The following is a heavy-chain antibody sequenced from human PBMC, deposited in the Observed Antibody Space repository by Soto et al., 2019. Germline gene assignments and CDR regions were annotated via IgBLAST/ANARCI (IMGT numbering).Heavy chain of an antibody. V-gene: IGHV4-38-2*01. CDR1: AYSISSDYY. D-gene: IGHD3-10*01. CDR3: ARLRGRTYSHYYFDY. J-gene: IGHJ4*01. Sequence: TLSLTCAVSAYSISSDYYWGWIRQPPGMGLEWIGTIYHSGSTYYNPSLKSRLTISVDTSKNQFSLKLTSVTAADTAVYYCARLRGRTYSHYYFDYWGRGTLVTVSS. CDR2: IYHSGST.